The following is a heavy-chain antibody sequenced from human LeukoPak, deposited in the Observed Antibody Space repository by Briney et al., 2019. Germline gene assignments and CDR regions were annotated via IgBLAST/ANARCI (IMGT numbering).Heavy chain of an antibody. CDR1: GYTFTSYY. CDR3: ARGAFYYDSSGYQIVY. V-gene: IGHV1-46*01. CDR2: INPSGGST. J-gene: IGHJ4*02. D-gene: IGHD3-22*01. Sequence: ASVKVSCKASGYTFTSYYMHWVRQAPGQGLEWMGIINPSGGSTSYAQKFQGRVTMTRDTSTSTVYMELSSLRSEDTAVYYCARGAFYYDSSGYQIVYWGQGTLVTVSS.